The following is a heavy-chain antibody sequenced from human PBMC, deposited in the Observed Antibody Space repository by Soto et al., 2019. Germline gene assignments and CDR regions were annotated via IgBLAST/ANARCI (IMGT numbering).Heavy chain of an antibody. CDR1: GFTFSSYS. V-gene: IGHV3-48*02. CDR2: ISSSSSTI. D-gene: IGHD3-3*01. Sequence: GGSLRLSCAASGFTFSSYSMNWVRQAPGKGLEWVSYISSSSSTIYYADSVKGRFTISRDNAKNSLYLKMNSLRDEDTAVYYCARDRDYDFWSVQAFDYWGQGTLVTVSS. CDR3: ARDRDYDFWSVQAFDY. J-gene: IGHJ4*02.